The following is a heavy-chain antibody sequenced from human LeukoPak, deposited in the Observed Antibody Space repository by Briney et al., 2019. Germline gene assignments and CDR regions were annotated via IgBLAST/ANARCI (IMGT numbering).Heavy chain of an antibody. CDR2: ISSNGDNT. V-gene: IGHV3-64D*06. Sequence: GGSLRLSCPVSGFTFSTYFMHWVRQAPGKGLEYVSAISSNGDNTYYAGSVKGRFTISKDNSKNTLYLQMSSLRAADTAVYYCVRGTGYWGQGTLVTVSS. CDR3: VRGTGY. J-gene: IGHJ4*02. CDR1: GFTFSTYF.